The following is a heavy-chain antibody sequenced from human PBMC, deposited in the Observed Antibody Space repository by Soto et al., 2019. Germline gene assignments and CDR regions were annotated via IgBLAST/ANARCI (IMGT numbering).Heavy chain of an antibody. J-gene: IGHJ4*02. CDR2: IYYSGST. V-gene: IGHV4-31*03. CDR3: ARGVYAPMYGDYDLDY. D-gene: IGHD4-17*01. CDR1: GGSISSGGYY. Sequence: QVPLQESGPGLVKPSQTLSLTCTVSGGSISSGGYYWSWIRQHPGKGLEWIGYIYYSGSTYYNPALKSRVTISVDTSKNLFALKLSSVTAADTAVYHCARGVYAPMYGDYDLDYCGQGTPVTVSS.